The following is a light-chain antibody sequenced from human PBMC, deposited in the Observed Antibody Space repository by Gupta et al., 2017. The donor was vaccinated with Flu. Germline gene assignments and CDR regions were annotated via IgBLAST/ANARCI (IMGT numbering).Light chain of an antibody. CDR2: AAS. J-gene: IGKJ3*01. CDR3: QQLNSYPPFT. Sequence: SFLSASVGDRVTITCRASQGISSYLAWYQQKPGKAPKLLIYAASTLQSGVPSRFSGSGSGTEFTLTISSLQPEDFATYYCQQLNSYPPFTFGPGTKVDIK. CDR1: QGISSY. V-gene: IGKV1-9*01.